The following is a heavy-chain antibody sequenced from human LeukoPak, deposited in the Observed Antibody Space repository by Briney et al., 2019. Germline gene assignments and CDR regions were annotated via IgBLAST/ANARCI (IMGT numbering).Heavy chain of an antibody. Sequence: GGSLRLSCAASGFTSSSYGMHWVRQAPGKGLEWVALIWYDGSSKHYADSVRSRFTISRDNSKNTLYLQMNSLRAEDTAVYYCARRLHSSYYGYGMDFWGQGTTVTVSS. J-gene: IGHJ6*02. CDR1: GFTSSSYG. CDR3: ARRLHSSYYGYGMDF. V-gene: IGHV3-33*01. CDR2: IWYDGSSK. D-gene: IGHD4-11*01.